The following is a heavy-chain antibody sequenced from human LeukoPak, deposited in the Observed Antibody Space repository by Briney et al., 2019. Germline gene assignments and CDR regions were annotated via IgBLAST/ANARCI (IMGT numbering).Heavy chain of an antibody. D-gene: IGHD1-1*01. CDR3: ARDNDWAFDY. V-gene: IGHV3-48*02. J-gene: IGHJ4*02. CDR2: IRSSGSPT. Sequence: GGSLRLSCAASGFTFSSYSMNWVRQAPGKGLEWVSNIRSSGSPTHDGDYVKGRFTISRDNAQNSLYLQMNSLRDEDTAVYYGARDNDWAFDYWGQGTLVTVAS. CDR1: GFTFSSYS.